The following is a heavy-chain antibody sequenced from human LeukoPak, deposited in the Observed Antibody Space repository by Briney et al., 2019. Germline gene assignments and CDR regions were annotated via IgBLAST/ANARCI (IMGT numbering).Heavy chain of an antibody. D-gene: IGHD2-2*01. J-gene: IGHJ5*02. Sequence: SETLSLTFTVSGGSISSSSYYWGWIRQPPGKGLEWIGSIYYSGSTYYNPSLKSRVTISVDTSKNQFSLKLSSVTAADTAVYYCARDRVGLVVPAAMAGWFDPWGQGTLVTVSS. V-gene: IGHV4-39*07. CDR3: ARDRVGLVVPAAMAGWFDP. CDR1: GGSISSSSYY. CDR2: IYYSGST.